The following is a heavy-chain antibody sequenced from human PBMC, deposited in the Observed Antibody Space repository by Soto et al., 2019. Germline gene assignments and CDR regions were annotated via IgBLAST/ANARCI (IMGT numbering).Heavy chain of an antibody. Sequence: SVKVSCKASGVTFTSSAMQWARQARGQRLEWIGWIVVGSGNTNYAQKFQERVTITRDMSTSTAYMELSSLRSEDTAVYYCAAAYGDYVSVYWGQGTLGTVSS. J-gene: IGHJ4*02. V-gene: IGHV1-58*02. D-gene: IGHD4-17*01. CDR2: IVVGSGNT. CDR1: GVTFTSSA. CDR3: AAAYGDYVSVY.